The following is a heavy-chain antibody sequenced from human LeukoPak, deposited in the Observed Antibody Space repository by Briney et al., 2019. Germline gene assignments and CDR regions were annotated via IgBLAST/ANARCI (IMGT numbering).Heavy chain of an antibody. J-gene: IGHJ4*02. Sequence: PSETLSLTCTGGSVSSDGYYWSCIRQHPGKGLEWIGYIYYSGSTNYNPSLKSRVTISVDTSKNQFSLKLSSVTAADTAVYYCARRAPYSYEWSTLDYWGQGTLVTVSS. CDR3: ARRAPYSYEWSTLDY. CDR1: GSVSSDGYY. D-gene: IGHD5-18*01. CDR2: IYYSGST. V-gene: IGHV4-61*08.